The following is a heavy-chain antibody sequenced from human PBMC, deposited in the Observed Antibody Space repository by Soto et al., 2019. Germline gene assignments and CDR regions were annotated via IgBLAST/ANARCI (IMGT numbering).Heavy chain of an antibody. CDR2: IYYSGST. CDR3: AREIGSWARLNYGMDV. J-gene: IGHJ6*02. CDR1: GGSISSGGYY. V-gene: IGHV4-31*03. Sequence: SETLSLTCTVSGGSISSGGYYWSWIRQHPGKGLEWIGYIYYSGSTYYNPSLKSRVTISVDTSKNQFSLKLSSVTAADTAVYYCAREIGSWARLNYGMDVWGQGTTVTVSS. D-gene: IGHD2-15*01.